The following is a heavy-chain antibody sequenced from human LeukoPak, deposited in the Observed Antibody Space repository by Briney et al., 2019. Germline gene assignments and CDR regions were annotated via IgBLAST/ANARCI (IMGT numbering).Heavy chain of an antibody. J-gene: IGHJ3*02. CDR1: GFTVSSNY. CDR3: ARVTYYDSSGNRAFDI. Sequence: GGSLRLSCAASGFTVSSNYMSWVRQAPGKGLEWVSVIHSGGDTYYADSMKGRFTISRDNSKNTVYLQMNSLRAADTAVYYCARVTYYDSSGNRAFDIWGQGTMVTVSS. V-gene: IGHV3-66*01. D-gene: IGHD3-22*01. CDR2: IHSGGDT.